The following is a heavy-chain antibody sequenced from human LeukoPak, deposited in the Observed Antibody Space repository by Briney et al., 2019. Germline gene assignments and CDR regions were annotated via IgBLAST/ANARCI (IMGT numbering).Heavy chain of an antibody. V-gene: IGHV3-30*02. J-gene: IGHJ4*02. CDR3: AKDEYCSSGSCYLIDY. CDR2: IRYDGSDK. D-gene: IGHD2-15*01. CDR1: GFTFSSYG. Sequence: PGGSLRLSCAASGFTFSSYGMHWVRQAPGKGLVWVAFIRYDGSDKYYAESVKGRFTISRDNSKNTLYLQMNSLREEDTAVYYCAKDEYCSSGSCYLIDYWGQGTLVTVSS.